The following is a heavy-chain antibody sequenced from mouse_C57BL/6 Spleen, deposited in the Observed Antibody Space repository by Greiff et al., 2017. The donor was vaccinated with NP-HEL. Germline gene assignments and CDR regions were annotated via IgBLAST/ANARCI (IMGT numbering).Heavy chain of an antibody. CDR2: ISDGGSYT. D-gene: IGHD1-1*01. V-gene: IGHV5-4*03. Sequence: EVMLVESGGGLVKPGGSLKLSCAASGFTFSSYAMSWVRQTPEKRLEWVATISDGGSYTYYPDNVKGRFTISRDNAKNNLYLQMSHLKSEDTAMYYCARGSHYYGSSYDYWYFDVWGTGTTVTVSS. CDR1: GFTFSSYA. CDR3: ARGSHYYGSSYDYWYFDV. J-gene: IGHJ1*03.